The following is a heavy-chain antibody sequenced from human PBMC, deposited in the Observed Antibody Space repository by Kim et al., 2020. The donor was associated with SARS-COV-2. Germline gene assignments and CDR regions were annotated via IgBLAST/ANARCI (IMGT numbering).Heavy chain of an antibody. J-gene: IGHJ6*02. D-gene: IGHD4-17*01. CDR2: IYPGDSDT. Sequence: GESLKISCKGSGYSFTSYWIGWVRQMPGKGLEWTGIIYPGDSDTRYSPSFQGQVTISADKSISTAYLQWSSLKASDTAMYYCARLMLGYGVTDGMDVWGQGTTVTVSS. CDR1: GYSFTSYW. V-gene: IGHV5-51*01. CDR3: ARLMLGYGVTDGMDV.